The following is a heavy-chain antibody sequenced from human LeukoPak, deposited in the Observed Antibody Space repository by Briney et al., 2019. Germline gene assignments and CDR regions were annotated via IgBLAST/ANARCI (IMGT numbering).Heavy chain of an antibody. CDR1: GFTFSSYA. CDR3: AKDRGRIVSYYFDY. V-gene: IGHV3-23*01. D-gene: IGHD3-16*01. Sequence: PGGSLRLSCAASGFTFSSYAMSGVRQAPGKGLEWGSAISGSGGSTYYADSVKGRFTISRDNSKNTLYLQMNSLRAEDTAVYYCAKDRGRIVSYYFDYWGQGTLVTVSS. CDR2: ISGSGGST. J-gene: IGHJ4*02.